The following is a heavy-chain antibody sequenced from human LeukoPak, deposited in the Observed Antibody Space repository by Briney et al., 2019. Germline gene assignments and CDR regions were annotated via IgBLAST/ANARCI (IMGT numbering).Heavy chain of an antibody. D-gene: IGHD3-3*01. CDR1: GFTFSSYG. V-gene: IGHV3-30*02. CDR2: IWYGGSNK. CDR3: AKPYYDFWSGYLDV. Sequence: GGSLRLSCAASGFTFSSYGMHWVRQAPGKGLEWVAVIWYGGSNKYYADSVKGRFTISRDNSKNTLYLQMNSLRAEDTAVYYCAKPYYDFWSGYLDVWGKGTTVTVSS. J-gene: IGHJ6*04.